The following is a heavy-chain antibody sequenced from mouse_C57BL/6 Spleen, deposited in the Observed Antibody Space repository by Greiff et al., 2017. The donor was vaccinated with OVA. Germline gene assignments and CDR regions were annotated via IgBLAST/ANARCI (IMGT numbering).Heavy chain of an antibody. CDR1: GFTFSDYG. CDR3: ARSSSSYKTYFDD. J-gene: IGHJ2*01. CDR2: ISSGSSTI. D-gene: IGHD1-1*01. Sequence: EVKLVESGGGLVKPGGSLKLSCAASGFTFSDYGMHWVRQAPEKGLEWVAYISSGSSTIYYADTVKGRFTISRDNAKNTLFLQITRMRSEDTDMYYCARSSSSYKTYFDDWGKGTTLTVSS. V-gene: IGHV5-17*01.